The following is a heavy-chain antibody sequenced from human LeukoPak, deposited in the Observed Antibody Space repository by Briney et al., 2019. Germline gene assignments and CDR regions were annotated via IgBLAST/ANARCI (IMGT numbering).Heavy chain of an antibody. J-gene: IGHJ3*02. Sequence: ASVKVSCKASGYTFTSYYMHWVRQAPGQGLEWMGIINPSGGSTSYAQKFQGRVTMTRDTSTSTVYMELSSLRSEDTAVYYCARATRNIWFGELVGAFDIWGQGTMVTVSS. CDR3: ARATRNIWFGELVGAFDI. V-gene: IGHV1-46*01. CDR2: INPSGGST. CDR1: GYTFTSYY. D-gene: IGHD3-10*01.